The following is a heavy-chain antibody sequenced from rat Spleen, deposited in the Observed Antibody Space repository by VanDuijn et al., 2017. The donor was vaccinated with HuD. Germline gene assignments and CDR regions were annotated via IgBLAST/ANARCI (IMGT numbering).Heavy chain of an antibody. CDR3: TTGSSCFDY. D-gene: IGHD1-2*01. CDR1: GFTFSNYD. Sequence: EVQLVESGGGLVQPGRSMKLSCAASGFTFSNYDMAWVRQAPTKGLEWVASISYDGSSTYYRDSVKGRFTISRDNAKSTLYLQMDSLRSEDTATYYCTTGSSCFDYWGQGVMVTVSS. V-gene: IGHV5-20*01. J-gene: IGHJ2*01. CDR2: ISYDGSST.